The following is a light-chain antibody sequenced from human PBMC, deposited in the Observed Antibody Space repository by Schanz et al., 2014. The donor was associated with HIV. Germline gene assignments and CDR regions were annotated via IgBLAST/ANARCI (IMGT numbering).Light chain of an antibody. Sequence: QSVLTQPPSASGTPGQRVTISCSGSNSNIGRNSVSSSQHLPGTAPKLLLYGNSQRPSGVPARFSGSKSGTSASLAISGLQSEDEADYYCSSWDDSLNGWVFGGGTKLTVL. J-gene: IGLJ3*02. V-gene: IGLV1-44*01. CDR1: NSNIGRNS. CDR3: SSWDDSLNGWV. CDR2: GNS.